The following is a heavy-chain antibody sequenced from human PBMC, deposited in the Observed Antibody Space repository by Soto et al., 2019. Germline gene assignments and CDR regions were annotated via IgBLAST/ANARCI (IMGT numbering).Heavy chain of an antibody. V-gene: IGHV4-34*01. D-gene: IGHD2-2*01. CDR3: ARGRYCSSTSCHRRSWFDP. Sequence: SETLSLTCAVYGGSFSGYYWSWIRQPPGKGLEWIGEINHSGSTNYNPSLKSRVTISVDTSKNQFSLKLSSVTAADTAVYYCARGRYCSSTSCHRRSWFDPWGQGTLVTVSS. J-gene: IGHJ5*02. CDR1: GGSFSGYY. CDR2: INHSGST.